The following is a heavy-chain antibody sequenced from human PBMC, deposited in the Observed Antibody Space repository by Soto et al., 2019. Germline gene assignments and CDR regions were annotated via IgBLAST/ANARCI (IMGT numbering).Heavy chain of an antibody. D-gene: IGHD6-19*01. CDR2: ISAYNGNT. CDR1: GYTFTSYG. V-gene: IGHV1-18*01. J-gene: IGHJ4*02. CDR3: ARVGSGSGWYDLYYFDY. Sequence: ASVKVSCKASGYTFTSYGISWVRQAPGQGLEWMGWISAYNGNTNYAQKLQGRVTMTTDTSTSTAYMELRSLRSDDTAVYYCARVGSGSGWYDLYYFDYWGQGTLVTVSS.